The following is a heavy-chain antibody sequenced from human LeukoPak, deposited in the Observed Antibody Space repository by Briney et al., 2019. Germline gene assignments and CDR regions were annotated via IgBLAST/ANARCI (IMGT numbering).Heavy chain of an antibody. CDR1: GFTFDDYA. D-gene: IGHD3-3*01. CDR3: AKSQFLEWLPTYYFDY. V-gene: IGHV3-9*01. CDR2: ISWGSGSI. J-gene: IGHJ4*02. Sequence: PGGSLRLSCAASGFTFDDYAMHWVRQAPGKGLEWVSGISWGSGSIGYADSVKGRFTISRDNAKNSLYLQMNSLRAEDTALYYCAKSQFLEWLPTYYFDYWGQGTLVTVSS.